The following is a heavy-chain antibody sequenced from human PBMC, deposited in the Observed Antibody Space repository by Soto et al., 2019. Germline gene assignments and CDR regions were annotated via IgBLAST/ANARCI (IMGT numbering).Heavy chain of an antibody. J-gene: IGHJ4*02. CDR2: ISGSGGST. Sequence: GGSLRLSCAASGFTFSSYAMSWVRQAPRKGLEWVSAISGSGGSTYYADFVKGRFTISRDNSKNTLYLQMNSLRAEDTAVYYCAKGRYYYDSSGYSTYFDYWGQGTLVTVSS. CDR1: GFTFSSYA. V-gene: IGHV3-23*01. CDR3: AKGRYYYDSSGYSTYFDY. D-gene: IGHD3-22*01.